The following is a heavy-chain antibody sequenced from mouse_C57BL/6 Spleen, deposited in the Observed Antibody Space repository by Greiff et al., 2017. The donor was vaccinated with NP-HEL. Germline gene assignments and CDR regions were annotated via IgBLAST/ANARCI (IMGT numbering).Heavy chain of an antibody. CDR3: TTYMADGYFFAY. Sequence: EVQLQQSGAELVRPGASVKLSCTASGFNIKDDYMHWVKQRPEQGLEWIGWIDPENGDTEYASKFQGKATITADTSSNTAYLQLSSLTSEDTAVYYCTTYMADGYFFAYWGQGTLVTVSA. CDR2: IDPENGDT. D-gene: IGHD2-3*01. V-gene: IGHV14-4*01. J-gene: IGHJ3*01. CDR1: GFNIKDDY.